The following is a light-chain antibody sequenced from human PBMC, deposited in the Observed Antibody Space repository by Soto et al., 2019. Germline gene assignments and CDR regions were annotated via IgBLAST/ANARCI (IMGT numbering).Light chain of an antibody. J-gene: IGLJ2*01. CDR3: NSYTTSSTLV. Sequence: QSALTQPASVSGSPGQSITISCTGTSSDVGGYNYVSWYQHHPGKAPKLLIYNVSDRPSGVSNRFSGSKSGNTASLTISGLQAEDEADYYCNSYTTSSTLVFGGGTKVTFL. CDR2: NVS. V-gene: IGLV2-14*03. CDR1: SSDVGGYNY.